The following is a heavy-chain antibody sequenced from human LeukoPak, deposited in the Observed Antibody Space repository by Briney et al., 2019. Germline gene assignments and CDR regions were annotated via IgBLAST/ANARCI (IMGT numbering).Heavy chain of an antibody. Sequence: SGTLSLTCAVSGGSISSSNWWSWVRQPPGKGLEWIGEIYHSGSTNYNPSLKSRVTISVDKSKNQFSLKLSSVTAADTAVYYCARRPTAALYYFDYWGQGTLVTVSS. CDR2: IYHSGST. D-gene: IGHD2-15*01. V-gene: IGHV4-4*02. CDR3: ARRPTAALYYFDY. CDR1: GGSISSSNW. J-gene: IGHJ4*02.